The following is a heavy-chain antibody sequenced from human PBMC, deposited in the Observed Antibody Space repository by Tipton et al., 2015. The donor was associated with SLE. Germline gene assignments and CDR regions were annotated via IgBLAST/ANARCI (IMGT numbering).Heavy chain of an antibody. J-gene: IGHJ6*02. V-gene: IGHV4-61*09. CDR1: GGSIRRGSYY. Sequence: TLSLTCTVSGGSIRRGSYYWTWIRQPAGKGLEWIGHFHSSGILNYNPSLKSRVTMSGDTSKNQLSLKLNAVTAADTAGYYCARTAVLAAIMMDGWGQGTTVTVSS. CDR2: FHSSGIL. D-gene: IGHD3-3*02. CDR3: ARTAVLAAIMMDG.